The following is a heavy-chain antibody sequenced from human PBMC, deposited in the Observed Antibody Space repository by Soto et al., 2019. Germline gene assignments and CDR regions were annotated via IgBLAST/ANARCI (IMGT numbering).Heavy chain of an antibody. Sequence: PSETLSLTCTVSGGSISSGGYYWSWIRQHPGKGLEWIGYIYYSGSTYYNPSLKSRVTISVDTSKNQFSLKLSSVTAADTAVYYCASTYYDFWSGFNWFDPWGQGTLVTVSP. J-gene: IGHJ5*02. CDR1: GGSISSGGYY. D-gene: IGHD3-3*01. V-gene: IGHV4-31*03. CDR2: IYYSGST. CDR3: ASTYYDFWSGFNWFDP.